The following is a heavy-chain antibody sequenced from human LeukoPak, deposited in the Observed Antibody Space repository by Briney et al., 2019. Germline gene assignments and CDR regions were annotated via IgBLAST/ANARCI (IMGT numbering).Heavy chain of an antibody. CDR3: ASGRQQLEHVFYYYYYMDV. CDR2: MNPNSGNT. V-gene: IGHV1-8*01. D-gene: IGHD6-13*01. CDR1: GYTFTSYD. J-gene: IGHJ6*03. Sequence: ASVKVSCKASGYTFTSYDINWVRQATGQGLEWMGWMNPNSGNTGYAQKFQGRVTMARNTSISTAYMELSSLRSEDTAVYYCASGRQQLEHVFYYYYYMDVWGKGTTATVSS.